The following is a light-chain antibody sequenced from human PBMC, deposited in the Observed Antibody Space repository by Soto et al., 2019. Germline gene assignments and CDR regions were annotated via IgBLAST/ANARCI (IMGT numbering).Light chain of an antibody. V-gene: IGKV3-11*01. Sequence: EIVLTQSPATLSLSPGERATLSCRASQSVSSYLAWYQQKPGQAPRLLIYDASNRATGIPDRFSGSGSGTDFTLTISRLEPEDFAVYYCQQYNKWWTLGKGTKVDIK. CDR2: DAS. CDR1: QSVSSY. CDR3: QQYNKWWT. J-gene: IGKJ1*01.